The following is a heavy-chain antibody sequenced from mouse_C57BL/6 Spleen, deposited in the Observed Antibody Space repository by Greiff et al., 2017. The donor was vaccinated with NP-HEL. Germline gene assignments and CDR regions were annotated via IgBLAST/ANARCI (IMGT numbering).Heavy chain of an antibody. V-gene: IGHV1-62-2*01. Sequence: VKVVESGAELVKPGASVKLSCKASGYTFTEYTIHWVKQRSGQGLEWIGWFYPGSGSIKYNEKFKDKATLTADKSSSTVYMELSRLTSEDSAVYFCARHEADYYSTLFAYWGQGTLVTVSA. CDR2: FYPGSGSI. J-gene: IGHJ3*01. CDR3: ARHEADYYSTLFAY. D-gene: IGHD2-5*01. CDR1: GYTFTEYT.